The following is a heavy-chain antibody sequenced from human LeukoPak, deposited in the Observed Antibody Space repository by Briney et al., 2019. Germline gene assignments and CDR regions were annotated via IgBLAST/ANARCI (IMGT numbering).Heavy chain of an antibody. Sequence: GGSLRLSCAASGLTVSSNYMSWVRQAPGKGLEWVSVIYSGGSTYYADSVKGRFTISRDNSKNTLYLQMNSLRAEDTAVYYCAKDRRWELLLGSDFDYWGQGTLVTVSS. CDR3: AKDRRWELLLGSDFDY. CDR2: IYSGGST. CDR1: GLTVSSNY. J-gene: IGHJ4*02. V-gene: IGHV3-53*01. D-gene: IGHD1-26*01.